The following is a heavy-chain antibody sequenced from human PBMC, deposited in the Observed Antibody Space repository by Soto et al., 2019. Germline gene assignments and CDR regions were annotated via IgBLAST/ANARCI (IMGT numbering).Heavy chain of an antibody. CDR2: IYYSGST. D-gene: IGHD1-26*01. CDR1: GGSVSSGSYS. J-gene: IGHJ6*02. Sequence: PSETLPLTCTVSGGSVSSGSYSWSWIRQPPGKGLEWIGYIYYSGSTNYNPSLKSRVTISVDTSKNQFSLKLSSVTGADTAVYYCARGVTSGSYRYDYYYGMDVWGQGTTVTVSS. CDR3: ARGVTSGSYRYDYYYGMDV. V-gene: IGHV4-61*01.